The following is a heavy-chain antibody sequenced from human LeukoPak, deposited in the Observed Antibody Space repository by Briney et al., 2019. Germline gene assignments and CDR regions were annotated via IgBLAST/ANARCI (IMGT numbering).Heavy chain of an antibody. CDR1: GFDLNTYE. CDR2: ITISGHTK. CDR3: ARGDPHADL. V-gene: IGHV3-48*03. Sequence: GGSLRLSCAASGFDLNTYEMNWVRQAPGKGLEWIADITISGHTKNYADSVKGRFTISRDNAGTSLYLQMSSLTVEDTGVYYCARGDPHADLWGQGTPVTVSS. J-gene: IGHJ5*02.